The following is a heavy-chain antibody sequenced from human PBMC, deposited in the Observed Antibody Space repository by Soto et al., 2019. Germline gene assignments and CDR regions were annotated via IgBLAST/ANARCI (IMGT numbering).Heavy chain of an antibody. CDR1: GFTVSSNY. Sequence: GGSLRLSCAASGFTVSSNYMSWVRQAPGKGLEWVSVIYSGGSTYYADSVKGRFTISRDNSKNTLYLQMNSLRAEDTAVYYCARDRITIFGVASNWFDPWGQGALVTAPQ. J-gene: IGHJ5*02. V-gene: IGHV3-66*01. CDR3: ARDRITIFGVASNWFDP. CDR2: IYSGGST. D-gene: IGHD3-3*01.